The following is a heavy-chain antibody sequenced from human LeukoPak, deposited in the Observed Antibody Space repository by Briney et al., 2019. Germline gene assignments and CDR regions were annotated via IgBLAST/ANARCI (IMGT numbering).Heavy chain of an antibody. CDR2: IYYSGST. CDR3: ASLSMDTAMSAYYYYMDV. V-gene: IGHV4-59*01. Sequence: PSETLSLTCTVSGGSISSYYWSWIWQPPGKGLEWIGYIYYSGSTNYNPSLKSRVTISVDTSKNQFSLKLSSVTAADTAVYYCASLSMDTAMSAYYYYMDVWGKGTTVTVSS. CDR1: GGSISSYY. J-gene: IGHJ6*03. D-gene: IGHD5-18*01.